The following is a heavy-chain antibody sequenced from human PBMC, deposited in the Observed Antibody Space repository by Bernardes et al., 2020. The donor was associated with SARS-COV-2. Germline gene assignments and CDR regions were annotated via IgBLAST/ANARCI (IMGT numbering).Heavy chain of an antibody. J-gene: IGHJ6*02. CDR2: INHSGST. V-gene: IGHV4-39*07. CDR1: GGSISSGGYY. Sequence: SETLSLTCTVSGGSISSGGYYWSWIRQPPGKGLECIGEINHSGSTNYNPSLQSRVTISVDTSKKQFSLKLTSVTAADTAMYYCARGDGEYSGGFYNYNGLDVWGQGITVTVSS. D-gene: IGHD1-26*01. CDR3: ARGDGEYSGGFYNYNGLDV.